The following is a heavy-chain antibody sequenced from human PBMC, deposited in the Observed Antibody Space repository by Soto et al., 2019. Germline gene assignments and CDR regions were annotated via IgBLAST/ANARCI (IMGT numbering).Heavy chain of an antibody. D-gene: IGHD6-19*01. J-gene: IGHJ6*02. V-gene: IGHV3-30*18. Sequence: GGSLRLSCAASGFTFSSYGMHWVRQAPGKGLEWVAVISYDGSNKYYADSVKGRFTISRDNSKNTLYLQMNSLRAEDTAVYYCAKSSGWYSYYGMDVWGQGTTVTVYS. CDR3: AKSSGWYSYYGMDV. CDR1: GFTFSSYG. CDR2: ISYDGSNK.